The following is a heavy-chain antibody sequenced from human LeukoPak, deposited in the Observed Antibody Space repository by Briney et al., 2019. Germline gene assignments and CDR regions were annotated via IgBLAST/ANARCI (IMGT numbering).Heavy chain of an antibody. CDR2: INPNSGGT. V-gene: IGHV1-2*06. CDR3: VREYYDSSGYYYHDAFDI. Sequence: ASVKVSCKASGYTFTGYYMHWVRQAPGQGLEWMGRINPNSGGTNYAQKFQGRVTMTRDTSISTAYMELSRLRSDDTAVYYCVREYYDSSGYYYHDAFDIWGQGTMVTVSS. CDR1: GYTFTGYY. D-gene: IGHD3-22*01. J-gene: IGHJ3*02.